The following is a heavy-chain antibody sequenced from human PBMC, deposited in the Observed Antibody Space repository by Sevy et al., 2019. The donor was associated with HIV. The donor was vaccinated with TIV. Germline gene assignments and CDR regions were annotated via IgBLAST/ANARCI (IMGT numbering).Heavy chain of an antibody. D-gene: IGHD5-18*01. CDR1: GFTFSSYS. J-gene: IGHJ4*02. CDR2: ISSSSSTI. V-gene: IGHV3-48*02. CDR3: ARDAMGTAMEIGDYFDY. Sequence: GGSLRLSCAASGFTFSSYSMNWVRQAPGKGLEWVSYISSSSSTIYYADSVKGRFTISRDNAKNSPYLQMNSLRDEDTAVYYCARDAMGTAMEIGDYFDYWGQGTLVTVSS.